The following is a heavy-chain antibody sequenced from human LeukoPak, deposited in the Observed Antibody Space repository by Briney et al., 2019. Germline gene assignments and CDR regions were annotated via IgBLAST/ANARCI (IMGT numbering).Heavy chain of an antibody. CDR1: GFTFSSFA. CDR2: ISWNSGSI. V-gene: IGHV3-9*01. D-gene: IGHD1-1*01. CDR3: AKDTRTTGTTLIDN. J-gene: IGHJ4*02. Sequence: GGSRRLSCAASGFTFSSFAMNWVRQAPGKGLEWVSGISWNSGSIGYADSVKGRFTISRDNAKNSLYLQMNSLRAEDTALYYCAKDTRTTGTTLIDNWGQGTLVTVSS.